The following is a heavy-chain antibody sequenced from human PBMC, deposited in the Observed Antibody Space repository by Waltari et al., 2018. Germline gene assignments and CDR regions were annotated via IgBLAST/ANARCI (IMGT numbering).Heavy chain of an antibody. Sequence: QVQLVQSGAEVKKPGASVKVSCKASGYTFTSYYMHWVRQVPGQGLEWMGIINPSGGSTSCAQEFQGEGTMTRDTSTSTVYMELSSLRSEDTAVYYCARVSSGYEDYYYYYGMDVWGQGTTVTVSS. CDR2: INPSGGST. CDR3: ARVSSGYEDYYYYYGMDV. D-gene: IGHD5-12*01. V-gene: IGHV1-46*01. CDR1: GYTFTSYY. J-gene: IGHJ6*02.